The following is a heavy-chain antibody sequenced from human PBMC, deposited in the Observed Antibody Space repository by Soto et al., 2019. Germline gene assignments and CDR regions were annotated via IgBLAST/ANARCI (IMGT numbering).Heavy chain of an antibody. D-gene: IGHD3-10*01. CDR3: AKDRRGVMDV. CDR2: VSESGRST. V-gene: IGHV3-23*01. Sequence: EVQLLESGGGLVQPGGSLRLSCAASGFTFSNYDMSWVRQAPGKGLEWVSAVSESGRSTYYADSVKGHFTISRDTSKNTLYLQMNSLRAEDTAIYFCAKDRRGVMDVWGQGTKVTVSS. CDR1: GFTFSNYD. J-gene: IGHJ6*02.